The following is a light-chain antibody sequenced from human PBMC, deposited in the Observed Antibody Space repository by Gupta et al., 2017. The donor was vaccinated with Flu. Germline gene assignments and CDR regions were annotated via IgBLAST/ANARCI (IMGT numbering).Light chain of an antibody. V-gene: IGKV3-20*01. CDR2: GAS. J-gene: IGKJ2*04. CDR1: ESIGSNY. Sequence: EIVLTQSPGTLSLSPGERATLTCRASESIGSNYLAWYLQKPGQAPRLVMYGASDRATDISDRFRGSGSGTDFTLTIRRREPDDFAVYYCQQYSTAPGSFGQGTKLEI. CDR3: QQYSTAPGS.